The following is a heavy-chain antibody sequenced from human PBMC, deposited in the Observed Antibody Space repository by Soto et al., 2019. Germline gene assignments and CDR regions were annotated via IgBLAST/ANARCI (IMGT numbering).Heavy chain of an antibody. CDR3: ATEREYYFDY. J-gene: IGHJ4*02. V-gene: IGHV1-2*02. CDR2: INPKSGGT. D-gene: IGHD3-10*01. CDR1: GYTFTGYY. Sequence: ASVEVSCRASGYTFTGYYMHWVRQAPGQGLEWMGWINPKSGGTNYAQKFQGRVTMTRDTSISTGYMELSRLRSDDTAVYYCATEREYYFDYWGQGTLVTVSS.